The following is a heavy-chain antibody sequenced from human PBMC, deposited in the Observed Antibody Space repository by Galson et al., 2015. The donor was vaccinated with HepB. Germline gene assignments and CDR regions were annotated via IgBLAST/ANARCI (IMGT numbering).Heavy chain of an antibody. CDR1: GGTFSSYA. CDR2: IIPIFGTA. Sequence: SVKVSCKASGGTFSSYAISWVRQAPGQGLEWMGGIIPIFGTANYAQKFQGRVTITADESTSTAYMELSSLRSEDTAVYYCARVGREAPDQAHKYYDFWSGYYHYYYYMDVWGKGTTVTVSS. CDR3: ARVGREAPDQAHKYYDFWSGYYHYYYYMDV. J-gene: IGHJ6*03. D-gene: IGHD3-3*01. V-gene: IGHV1-69*13.